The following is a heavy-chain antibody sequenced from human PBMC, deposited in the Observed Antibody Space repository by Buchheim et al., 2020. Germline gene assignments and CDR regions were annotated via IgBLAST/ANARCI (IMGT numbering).Heavy chain of an antibody. D-gene: IGHD2-2*01. J-gene: IGHJ4*02. CDR2: ISYDGSYT. CDR3: AKGHAGYCSSSSCYGHYFDY. V-gene: IGHV3-30*18. CDR1: GFTFSSTG. Sequence: QVQLVESGGGVVQSGRSLRLSCAASGFTFSSTGMHWVRQAPGKGLEWVAVISYDGSYTYYRDSVKGRFTISRDNSKNTLHLQMNSLRAEDTAVYYCAKGHAGYCSSSSCYGHYFDYWGQGTL.